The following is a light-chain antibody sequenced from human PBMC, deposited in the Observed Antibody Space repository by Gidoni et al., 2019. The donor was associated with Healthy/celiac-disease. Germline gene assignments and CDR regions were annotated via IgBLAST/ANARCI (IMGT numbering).Light chain of an antibody. CDR3: LLSYSGARVV. Sequence: QAVVTPAPSLTVSPGGTVTLTFGSSTGAVTSGHYPYWFQQQPGQAPRTLIYDTSNKHSWTPARFSGSLLGGKAALTLSGAQPEDEAEYYCLLSYSGARVVFGGGTKLTVL. CDR2: DTS. V-gene: IGLV7-46*01. CDR1: TGAVTSGHY. J-gene: IGLJ2*01.